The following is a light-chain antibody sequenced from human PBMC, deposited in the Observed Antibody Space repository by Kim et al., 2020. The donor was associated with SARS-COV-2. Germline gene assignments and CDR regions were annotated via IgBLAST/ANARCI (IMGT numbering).Light chain of an antibody. V-gene: IGLV2-11*01. J-gene: IGLJ1*01. CDR2: DDS. CDR1: SSNVGGYNY. Sequence: LTQPRSVSGSPGQWVTISCSGTSSNVGGYNYFCYYQHPGTNPPHLIIRDDSRRSSGLPDFSSGTKAGTTSSLTISVRPAEEEADYYCGSYASLCFYV. CDR3: GSYASLCFYV.